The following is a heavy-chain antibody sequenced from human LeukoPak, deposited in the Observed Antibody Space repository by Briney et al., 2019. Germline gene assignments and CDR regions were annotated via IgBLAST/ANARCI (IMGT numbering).Heavy chain of an antibody. CDR3: ATCSCPPRYYYYYMDV. J-gene: IGHJ6*03. Sequence: SVKVSCKASGGTFSSYAISWVRQAPGQGLEWMGRIIPIFGTANYAQKFQGRVTITTDESTSTAYMELSSLRSEDTAVYYCATCSCPPRYYYYYMDVLGKGTTVTVSS. CDR1: GGTFSSYA. CDR2: IIPIFGTA. V-gene: IGHV1-69*05. D-gene: IGHD2-2*01.